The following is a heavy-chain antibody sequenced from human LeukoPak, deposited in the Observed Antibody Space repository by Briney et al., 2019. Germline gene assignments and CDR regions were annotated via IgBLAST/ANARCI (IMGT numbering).Heavy chain of an antibody. CDR1: GYTFSAYY. D-gene: IGHD1-1*01. CDR2: INPNTGGT. V-gene: IGHV1-2*02. CDR3: ARVGRTGTTFDY. J-gene: IGHJ4*02. Sequence: GASVKVSCKGSGYTFSAYYMHWVRQAPGQGPEWMGWINPNTGGTNYAQKFQGRLTMTRDTSISTDYMELSSLRSDDTAMYYCARVGRTGTTFDYWGQGTLVTVSS.